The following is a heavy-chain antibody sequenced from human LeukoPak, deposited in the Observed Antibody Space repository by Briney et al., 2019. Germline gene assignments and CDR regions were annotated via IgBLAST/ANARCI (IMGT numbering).Heavy chain of an antibody. D-gene: IGHD4-23*01. CDR2: IYTSGST. V-gene: IGHV4-4*07. Sequence: SETLSLTCTVSGGSISSYYWSWIRQPAGKGLEWIGRIYTSGSTNYNPSLKSRVTISVDTSKNQFSLKLSSVTAADTAVYYCARGLDYGGYNWFDPWGQGTLVTVSS. J-gene: IGHJ5*02. CDR3: ARGLDYGGYNWFDP. CDR1: GGSISSYY.